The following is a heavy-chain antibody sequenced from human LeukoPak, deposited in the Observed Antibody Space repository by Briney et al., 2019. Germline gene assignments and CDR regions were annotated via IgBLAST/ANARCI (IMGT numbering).Heavy chain of an antibody. J-gene: IGHJ6*03. CDR3: ARAGLNIVVVPGASIVYYYYYYMDV. Sequence: GGSLRLSCAASGFTFSRYWMTWVRQAPGKGLEWVANIKQDGSEKYYVDSVKGRFTISRDNAKNSPYLQMNSLRAEDTAVYYCARAGLNIVVVPGASIVYYYYYYMDVWGNGTTVTVSS. CDR1: GFTFSRYW. V-gene: IGHV3-7*01. CDR2: IKQDGSEK. D-gene: IGHD2-2*01.